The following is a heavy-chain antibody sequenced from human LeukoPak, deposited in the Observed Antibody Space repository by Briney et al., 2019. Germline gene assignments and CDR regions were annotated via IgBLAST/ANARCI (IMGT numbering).Heavy chain of an antibody. CDR3: ARSFSTMVRGVIKYGDWFDP. J-gene: IGHJ5*02. CDR2: INHSGST. V-gene: IGHV4-34*01. CDR1: GGSFSGYY. Sequence: SETLSLTCAVYGGSFSGYYWSWIRQPPGKGLEWIGEINHSGSTNYSPSLKSRVTISVDTSKNQFSLKLSSVTAADTAVYYCARSFSTMVRGVIKYGDWFDPWGQGTLVTVSS. D-gene: IGHD3-10*01.